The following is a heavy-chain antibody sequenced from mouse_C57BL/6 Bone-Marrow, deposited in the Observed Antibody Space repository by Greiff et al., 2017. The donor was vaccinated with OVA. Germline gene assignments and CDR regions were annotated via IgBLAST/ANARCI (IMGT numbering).Heavy chain of an antibody. CDR3: ARSPTMITEIVRHYFDY. V-gene: IGHV1-22*01. D-gene: IGHD2-4*01. Sequence: VQLQQSGPELVKPGASVKMSCKASGYTFTDYNMHWVKQSHGKSLEWIGYINSNNGGTSYNQQFKGKATLTVNKSSSTDYRELRSLTSEESTVYYRARSPTMITEIVRHYFDYWGQGTTLTVSA. CDR1: GYTFTDYN. CDR2: INSNNGGT. J-gene: IGHJ2*01.